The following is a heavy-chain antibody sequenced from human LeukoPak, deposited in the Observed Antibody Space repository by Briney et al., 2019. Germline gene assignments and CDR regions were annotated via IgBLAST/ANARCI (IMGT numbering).Heavy chain of an antibody. Sequence: ASVXXSXXASGGTFSSYXIXXVRQAPGQGLXWMGGIIPIFGTANYAQKFQGRVTITADESTSTAYMELSSLRSEDTAVYYCARTSTRGTTGYWGQGTLVTVSS. CDR3: ARTSTRGTTGY. CDR1: GGTFSSYX. CDR2: IIPIFGTA. J-gene: IGHJ4*02. V-gene: IGHV1-69*13. D-gene: IGHD1-7*01.